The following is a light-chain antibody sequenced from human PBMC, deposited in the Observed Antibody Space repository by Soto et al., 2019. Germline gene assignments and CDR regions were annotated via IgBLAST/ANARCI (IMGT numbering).Light chain of an antibody. CDR2: GNS. J-gene: IGLJ1*01. Sequence: QSVLTQPPSVSGAPGQRVTISCTGSSSNIGAGYDVHWYQQLPGTAHKLLIYGNSNRPSGVPDRFSGSKSGTSASLAITGLQAEDEADYYCQSYDGSLSGSYVFGTGTKVTVL. V-gene: IGLV1-40*01. CDR3: QSYDGSLSGSYV. CDR1: SSNIGAGYD.